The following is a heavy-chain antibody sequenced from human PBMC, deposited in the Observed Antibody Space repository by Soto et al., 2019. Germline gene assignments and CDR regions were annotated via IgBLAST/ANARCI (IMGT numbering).Heavy chain of an antibody. V-gene: IGHV1-18*01. Sequence: ASVKVSCKASGYSFTTYGISWVRQAPGQGLEWMGWISAYNGNTKYAQNFQDRVTMTTDTSTSTAYMELRSLRSDDTAVYYCARSGSYYWGQGTLVTVSS. J-gene: IGHJ4*02. D-gene: IGHD1-26*01. CDR1: GYSFTTYG. CDR2: ISAYNGNT. CDR3: ARSGSYY.